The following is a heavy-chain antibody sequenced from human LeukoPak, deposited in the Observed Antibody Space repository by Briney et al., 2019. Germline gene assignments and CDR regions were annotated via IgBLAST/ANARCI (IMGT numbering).Heavy chain of an antibody. CDR2: ISSSSSYI. CDR1: GFTFSDYY. Sequence: GGSLRLSCEASGFTFSDYYMNWIRQAPGKGLEWVSSISSSSSYIYYADSVKGRFTISRDNAKNSLYLQMNSLRAEDTAVYYCAGSDYDYVWGSYRVDYWGQGTLVTVSS. D-gene: IGHD3-16*02. V-gene: IGHV3-21*01. CDR3: AGSDYDYVWGSYRVDY. J-gene: IGHJ4*02.